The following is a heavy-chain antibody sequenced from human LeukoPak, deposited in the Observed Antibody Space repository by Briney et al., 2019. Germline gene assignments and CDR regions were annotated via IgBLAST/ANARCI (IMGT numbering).Heavy chain of an antibody. CDR2: IIPILGIA. CDR3: ARDPIPQSSSIVVVVAARWDWFDP. D-gene: IGHD2-15*01. CDR1: GGTFSSYA. J-gene: IGHJ5*02. V-gene: IGHV1-69*04. Sequence: GASVKVSCKASGGTFSSYAISWVRQAPGQGLEWMGRIIPILGIANYAQKLQGRVTITADKSTSTAYMELSSLRSEDTAVYYCARDPIPQSSSIVVVVAARWDWFDPWGQGTLVTVSS.